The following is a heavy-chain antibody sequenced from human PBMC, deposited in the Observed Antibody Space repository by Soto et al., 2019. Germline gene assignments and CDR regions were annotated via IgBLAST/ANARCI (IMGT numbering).Heavy chain of an antibody. CDR3: ARDLVVRGVIKFDP. CDR2: IKDDGSEK. V-gene: IGHV3-7*01. CDR1: GFTFSSYW. J-gene: IGHJ5*02. Sequence: PGGSLRLSCAASGFTFSSYWMSWVRQAPGKGLEWVANIKDDGSEKYYVDSVKGRFTISRDNAKNSLYLQMNSLRVEDTAVYYCARDLVVRGVIKFDPWGQGTLVTVSS. D-gene: IGHD3-10*01.